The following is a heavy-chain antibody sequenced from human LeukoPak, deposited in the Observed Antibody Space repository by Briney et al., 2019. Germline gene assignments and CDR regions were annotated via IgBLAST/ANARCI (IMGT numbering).Heavy chain of an antibody. CDR2: MNPNSGNT. CDR3: ARFYVGAPGQSYYYYMDV. J-gene: IGHJ6*03. CDR1: GYTFTSYD. D-gene: IGHD1-26*01. V-gene: IGHV1-8*03. Sequence: HRASVKVSCKASGYTFTSYDINWVRQATGQGLEWMGWMNPNSGNTGYAQKFQGRVTITGNTSISTAYMELSSLRSEDTAVYYCARFYVGAPGQSYYYYMDVWGKGTTVTVSS.